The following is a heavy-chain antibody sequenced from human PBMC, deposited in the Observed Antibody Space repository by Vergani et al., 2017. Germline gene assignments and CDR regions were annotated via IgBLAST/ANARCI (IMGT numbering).Heavy chain of an antibody. D-gene: IGHD6-19*01. J-gene: IGHJ6*02. V-gene: IGHV3-21*01. CDR3: ARGARVTQWLDRMGGYYYYGMDV. Sequence: EVQLVESGGGLVKPGGSLRLSCAASGFTFSSYSMNWVRQAPGKGLEWVSSISSSSSYIYYADSVKGRFTISRDNAKNSLYLQMNSLRAEDTAVYYCARGARVTQWLDRMGGYYYYGMDVWGQGTTVTVSS. CDR2: ISSSSSYI. CDR1: GFTFSSYS.